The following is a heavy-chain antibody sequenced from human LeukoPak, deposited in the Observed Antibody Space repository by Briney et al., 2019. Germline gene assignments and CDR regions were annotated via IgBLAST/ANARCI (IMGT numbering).Heavy chain of an antibody. Sequence: ASVTVFCKVSGYTLTELSIHWVRRAPGKGLEWMGGFDPEDGETIYAQRFQGRVNMTEDTSTDTTYMELSSLRSEDTAVYYCATGYSGTYYPYYWGQGTLVTVSS. CDR1: GYTLTELS. CDR3: ATGYSGTYYPYY. J-gene: IGHJ4*02. V-gene: IGHV1-24*01. CDR2: FDPEDGET. D-gene: IGHD1-26*01.